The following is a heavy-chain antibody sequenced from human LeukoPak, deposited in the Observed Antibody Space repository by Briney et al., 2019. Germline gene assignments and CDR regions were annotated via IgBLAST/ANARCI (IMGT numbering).Heavy chain of an antibody. CDR3: ARGSTYYDSSGQVPFDY. Sequence: GGSLRLSCAASGFTFSSSAMSWVRQVPGKGLEWVSGISASGGSTYYADSVKGRFTISRDNAKNSLYLQMNSLRAEDTAVYYCARGSTYYDSSGQVPFDYWGQGTLVTVSS. J-gene: IGHJ4*02. D-gene: IGHD3-22*01. CDR2: ISASGGST. CDR1: GFTFSSSA. V-gene: IGHV3-23*01.